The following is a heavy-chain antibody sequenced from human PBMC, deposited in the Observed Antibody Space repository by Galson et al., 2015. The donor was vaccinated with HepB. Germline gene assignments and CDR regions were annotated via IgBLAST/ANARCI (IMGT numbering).Heavy chain of an antibody. J-gene: IGHJ4*02. V-gene: IGHV3-21*01. D-gene: IGHD3-22*01. CDR2: ISSSSSYI. Sequence: SLRLSCAASGFTFSSYSMNWVRQAPGKGLEWVSSISSSSSYIYYADSVKGRFTISRDNAKNSLYLQMNSLRAEDTAVYYCARVRYYDSSGVGYWGQGTLVTVSS. CDR1: GFTFSSYS. CDR3: ARVRYYDSSGVGY.